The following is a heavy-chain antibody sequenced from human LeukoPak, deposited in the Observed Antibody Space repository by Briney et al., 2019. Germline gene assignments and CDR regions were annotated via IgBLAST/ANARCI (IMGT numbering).Heavy chain of an antibody. J-gene: IGHJ6*03. D-gene: IGHD1-26*01. V-gene: IGHV4-59*01. CDR3: ASAVGFYYYMDV. CDR2: IYYSGST. Sequence: SETLSLTCTVSGGSISNYFWSWIRQPPGKGLEWIGYIYYSGSTNYNPSLKSRVTISVDTSKNQFSLNLSSVTAADTAVYYCASAVGFYYYMDVWGKGTTVTVSS. CDR1: GGSISNYF.